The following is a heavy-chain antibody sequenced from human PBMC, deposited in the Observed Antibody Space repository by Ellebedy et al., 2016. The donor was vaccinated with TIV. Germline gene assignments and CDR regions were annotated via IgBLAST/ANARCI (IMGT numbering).Heavy chain of an antibody. J-gene: IGHJ4*02. CDR3: ARDGYGLTGYAFAGALDY. D-gene: IGHD3-9*01. CDR2: ISGNGVTT. V-gene: IGHV3-64*01. Sequence: GESLKISCAASGFTFTPIAMHWVRQAPGRGLEYVAAISGNGVTTYYANSVRGRFTLSRDNSKNTVYLQMGSLGADDTAVYFCARDGYGLTGYAFAGALDYWGPGTLVTVSS. CDR1: GFTFTPIA.